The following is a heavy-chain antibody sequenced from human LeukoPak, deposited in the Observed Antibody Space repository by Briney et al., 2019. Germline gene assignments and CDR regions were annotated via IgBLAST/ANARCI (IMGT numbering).Heavy chain of an antibody. V-gene: IGHV1-46*01. CDR3: ARTAARRFDY. CDR2: INPTGGSS. J-gene: IGHJ4*02. Sequence: ASVKVSCKASGYTFPSYFMHWVRQAPGQGLEWMGIINPTGGSSTYAQKFQGRVTMTRDTSTSTVYMELSSLRSDDTAVYYCARTAARRFDYWGQGTLVTVSS. D-gene: IGHD6-6*01. CDR1: GYTFPSYF.